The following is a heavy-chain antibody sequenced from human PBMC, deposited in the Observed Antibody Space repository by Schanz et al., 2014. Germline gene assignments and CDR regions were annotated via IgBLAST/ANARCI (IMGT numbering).Heavy chain of an antibody. J-gene: IGHJ4*02. D-gene: IGHD3-10*01. CDR3: AREGERKGMLPYYFDY. V-gene: IGHV3-48*02. Sequence: EVRLVESGGGLVKPGGSLRLSCAASGFTFRTYLMNWVRQAPGKGLEWVLFISSSSSTIYYADSVKGRFTISRDNAKNSLYLQMNSLRDEDTAVYYCAREGERKGMLPYYFDYWGQGALVTVSS. CDR1: GFTFRTYL. CDR2: ISSSSSTI.